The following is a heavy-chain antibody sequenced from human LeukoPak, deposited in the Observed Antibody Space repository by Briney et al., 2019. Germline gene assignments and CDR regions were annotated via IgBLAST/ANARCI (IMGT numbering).Heavy chain of an antibody. CDR2: ISSDGSNR. V-gene: IGHV3-30*18. J-gene: IGHJ3*02. CDR1: GFTFSSYS. Sequence: GGSLRLSCAASGFTFSSYSMNWVRQAPDKGLEWVALISSDGSNRIYADSVKGRFSISRDNSKNTLYLQVNSLRIEDTAVYYCAKDFRVAEELWFGELWNAFDIWGQGIRVAVSS. CDR3: AKDFRVAEELWFGELWNAFDI. D-gene: IGHD3-10*01.